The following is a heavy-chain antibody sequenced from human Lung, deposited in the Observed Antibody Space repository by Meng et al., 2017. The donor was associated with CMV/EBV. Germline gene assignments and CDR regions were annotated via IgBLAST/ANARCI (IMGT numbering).Heavy chain of an antibody. Sequence: QRMGSVPVLGEPPRTLSLTCAVSGGPISSSNRWRWLRQPPGKGLECIREIYPSGSTNYNPSLESRVTISVDKSKNQFSLKLSSVTAADTAVYYCASLPPPGKQWLVTDYWGQGTLVTVSS. D-gene: IGHD6-19*01. CDR3: ASLPPPGKQWLVTDY. V-gene: IGHV4-4*03. CDR2: IYPSGST. CDR1: GGPISSSNR. J-gene: IGHJ4*02.